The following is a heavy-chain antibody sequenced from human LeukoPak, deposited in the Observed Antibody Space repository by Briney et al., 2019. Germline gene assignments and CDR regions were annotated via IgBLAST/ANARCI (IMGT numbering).Heavy chain of an antibody. D-gene: IGHD4-17*01. J-gene: IGHJ4*02. CDR2: ISGSGGST. CDR3: AKKYYPYYGDQPDFDY. Sequence: PGGSLRLSCAASGFTFSSYAMSGVRQAPGKGLEGVSAISGSGGSTYYADSVKGRFTISRDNSKNTLYPQMNSLRAEDTAVYYCAKKYYPYYGDQPDFDYWGQGTLVTVSS. V-gene: IGHV3-23*01. CDR1: GFTFSSYA.